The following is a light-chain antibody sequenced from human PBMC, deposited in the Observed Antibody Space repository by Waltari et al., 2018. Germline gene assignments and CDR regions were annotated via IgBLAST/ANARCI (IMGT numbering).Light chain of an antibody. J-gene: IGKJ1*01. CDR2: GAA. CDR3: QHYLRLPVT. Sequence: EIVLTQSPGTLSLSPGESATLSCRTSQSVTRALAWYQQKPGQAPRLLISGAANRATVIPDRFSGSGSGTDFSLTISSLEPEDFAVYYCQHYLRLPVTFGQGTKVEVK. V-gene: IGKV3-20*01. CDR1: QSVTRA.